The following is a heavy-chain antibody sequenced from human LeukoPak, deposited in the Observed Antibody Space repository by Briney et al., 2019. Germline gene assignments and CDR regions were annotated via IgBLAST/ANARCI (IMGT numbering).Heavy chain of an antibody. CDR1: GDSISSSNYY. CDR2: IHYSGNT. Sequence: SETLSLTCTVSGDSISSSNYYWGWIRQPPGKGLEWIGSIHYSGNTYYNPSLKSRVTMSLDTSKNQFSLKLSSVTAADTAVYYCARDRGGYTYSHDYWGQGTLVTVSS. CDR3: ARDRGGYTYSHDY. D-gene: IGHD5-18*01. V-gene: IGHV4-39*07. J-gene: IGHJ4*02.